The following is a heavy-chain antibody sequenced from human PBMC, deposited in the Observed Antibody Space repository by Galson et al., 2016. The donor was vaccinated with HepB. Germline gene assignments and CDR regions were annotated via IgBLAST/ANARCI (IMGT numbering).Heavy chain of an antibody. D-gene: IGHD6-13*01. CDR1: GFNVDDYG. J-gene: IGHJ4*02. Sequence: SLRLSCAASGFNVDDYGMNWVRQAPGKGLEWVSGINWTGDTTGFADSVKGRFTISRNNVKNSPYLQLNNVRPEDTAVSHCARGRFYSSSWYRPGVFEFWGQGALVIVSS. CDR2: INWTGDTT. CDR3: ARGRFYSSSWYRPGVFEF. V-gene: IGHV3-20*01.